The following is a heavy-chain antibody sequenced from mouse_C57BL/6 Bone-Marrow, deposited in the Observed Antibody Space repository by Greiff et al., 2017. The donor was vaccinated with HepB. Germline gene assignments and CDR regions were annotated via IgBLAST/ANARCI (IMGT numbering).Heavy chain of an antibody. CDR3: ARASTVVAPYYAMDY. CDR2: IEPNSGGT. J-gene: IGHJ4*01. V-gene: IGHV1-72*01. D-gene: IGHD1-1*01. Sequence: QVQLKQPGAELVKPGASVKLSCKASGYTFTSYWMHWVKQRPGRGLEWIGRIEPNSGGTKYNEKFKSKATLTVDKPSSTAYMQLSSLTSEDSAVYDCARASTVVAPYYAMDYWGQGTSVTVSS. CDR1: GYTFTSYW.